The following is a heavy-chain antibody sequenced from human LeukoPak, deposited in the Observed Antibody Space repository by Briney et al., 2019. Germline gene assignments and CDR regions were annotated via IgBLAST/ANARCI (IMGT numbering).Heavy chain of an antibody. J-gene: IGHJ4*02. Sequence: GGSLRLSCAASRFTFSTYAMNWVRQAPGKGLEWVAVISFDGNNKYYADSVKGRFTISRDNSQKMLYLEMNSLRPEDTAVYYCASAPTPATFLDYWGQGTLVTVSS. CDR2: ISFDGNNK. CDR3: ASAPTPATFLDY. V-gene: IGHV3-30-3*01. CDR1: RFTFSTYA.